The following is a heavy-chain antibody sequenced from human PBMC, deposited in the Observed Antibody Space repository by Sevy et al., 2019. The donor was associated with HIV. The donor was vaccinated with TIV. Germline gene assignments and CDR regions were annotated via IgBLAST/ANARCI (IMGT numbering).Heavy chain of an antibody. CDR2: RSYDGSNK. J-gene: IGHJ4*02. CDR1: GFSFSSYG. CDR3: AKSPAAAGASFES. V-gene: IGHV3-30*18. Sequence: GGSLRLSCAASGFSFSSYGMHWVRRAPGKGLEWVAGRSYDGSNKDYADSVKGRFTISRDSSNNKLYLQMTSLRAEDRAVYYSAKSPAAAGASFESWGQGVLVTVSS. D-gene: IGHD6-13*01.